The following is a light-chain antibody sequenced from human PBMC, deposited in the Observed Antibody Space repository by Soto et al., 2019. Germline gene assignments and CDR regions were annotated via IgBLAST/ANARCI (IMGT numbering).Light chain of an antibody. CDR2: AAS. Sequence: AIQMTQSPSSLSASVGDRVTITCRASQGIRDAVCWYQQRPGKAPKVLIYAASRLQNGVPSRFSGSGSGTDFTLTISSLQPEDFATYYCLQDYTYPFTFGPGTKVDIK. CDR1: QGIRDA. V-gene: IGKV1-6*01. CDR3: LQDYTYPFT. J-gene: IGKJ3*01.